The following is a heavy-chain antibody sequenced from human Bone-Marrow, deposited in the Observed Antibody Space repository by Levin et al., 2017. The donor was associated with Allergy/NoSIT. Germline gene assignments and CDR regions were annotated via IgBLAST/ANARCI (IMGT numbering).Heavy chain of an antibody. CDR1: GGSISDDSYY. V-gene: IGHV4-39*07. D-gene: IGHD2/OR15-2a*01. Sequence: SETLSLTCSVSGGSISDDSYYWAWVRQPPGKGLEWLGSIYYDGSAYYNPSLKTRLTISVDTSKNQFSLRVNSVTAADTAVYYCAGEPNSPYYYHYGLDVWGPGTTVTVSS. CDR3: AGEPNSPYYYHYGLDV. CDR2: IYYDGSA. J-gene: IGHJ6*02.